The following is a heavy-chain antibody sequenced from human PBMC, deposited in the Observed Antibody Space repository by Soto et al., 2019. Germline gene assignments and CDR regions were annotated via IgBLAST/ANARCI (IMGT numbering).Heavy chain of an antibody. CDR3: AREVGATARAFDY. J-gene: IGHJ4*02. CDR2: IHHRGST. V-gene: IGHV4-38-2*02. CDR1: GYSISSGYF. Sequence: NPSETLSLTCAVSGYSISSGYFWGWIRQPPGKGLEWIGSIHHRGSTYYNPSLKSRVTISVDTSKNQFSLKLTSVTAADTAVYFCAREVGATARAFDYWGQGALVTVSS. D-gene: IGHD1-26*01.